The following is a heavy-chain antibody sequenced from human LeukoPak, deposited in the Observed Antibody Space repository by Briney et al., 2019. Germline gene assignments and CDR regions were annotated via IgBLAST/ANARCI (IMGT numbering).Heavy chain of an antibody. CDR3: AKDQEKYYYGSGSYHPSYYYYYGMDV. CDR1: GFTFSSYA. V-gene: IGHV3-23*01. D-gene: IGHD3-10*01. J-gene: IGHJ6*02. CDR2: ISGSGGST. Sequence: GGSLRLSCAASGFTFSSYAMSWVRQAPGKGLEWVSAISGSGGSTYYADSVKGRFTISRDNSKHTLYLQMNSLRAEDTAVYYCAKDQEKYYYGSGSYHPSYYYYYGMDVWGQGTTVTVSS.